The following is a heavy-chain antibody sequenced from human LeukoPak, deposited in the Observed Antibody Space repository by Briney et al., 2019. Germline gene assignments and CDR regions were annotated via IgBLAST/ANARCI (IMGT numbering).Heavy chain of an antibody. D-gene: IGHD3-10*01. J-gene: IGHJ4*02. CDR3: ARVSGFGELLSLDY. Sequence: GGSLRLSCAASGFTFSSYEMNWVRQAPGKGLEWVSYISSSGSTIYYADSVKGRFTISRDNAKNSLYLQMNSLRAEDTAVYYCARVSGFGELLSLDYWGQGTLVTVS. CDR2: ISSSGSTI. CDR1: GFTFSSYE. V-gene: IGHV3-48*03.